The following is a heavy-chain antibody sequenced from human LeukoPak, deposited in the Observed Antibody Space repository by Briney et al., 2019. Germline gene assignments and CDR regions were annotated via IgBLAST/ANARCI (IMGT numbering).Heavy chain of an antibody. V-gene: IGHV4-59*12. CDR2: IYYSGST. J-gene: IGHJ4*02. D-gene: IGHD3-10*01. CDR1: GGSISSYY. Sequence: SETLSLTCSVSGGSISSYYWSWIRQPPGKGLEWIGHIYYSGSTNYNPSLKSRVTISIDTSKNQFSLRLSSVTAADTAVYYCARVNYGSATKEDYWGQGTLVTVSS. CDR3: ARVNYGSATKEDY.